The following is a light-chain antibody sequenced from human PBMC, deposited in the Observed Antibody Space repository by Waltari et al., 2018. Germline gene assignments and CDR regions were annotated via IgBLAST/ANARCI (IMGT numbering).Light chain of an antibody. V-gene: IGKV3-15*01. J-gene: IGKJ2*01. CDR1: QSVTSR. Sequence: EIVMTQSPATLSVSPGERGTLSCRASQSVTSRLAWYQHKPGQAPRLLIYGASTRATGIPERFSGSGSGTEFTLTISSMQSEDFAVYYCQHYYNWPGTFGQGTKLEIK. CDR2: GAS. CDR3: QHYYNWPGT.